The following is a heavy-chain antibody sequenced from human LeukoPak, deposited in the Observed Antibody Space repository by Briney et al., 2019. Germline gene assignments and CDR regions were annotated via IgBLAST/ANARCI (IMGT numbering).Heavy chain of an antibody. CDR1: GGSISSGSYY. Sequence: SETLSLTCTVSGGSISSGSYYWSWIRQPAGKGLEWIGRIYTSGSTNYNPSLKSRVTISVDTSKNQFSLKLSSVTAADTAVYYCARDHKEGVDYWGQGTLVTVSS. CDR3: ARDHKEGVDY. V-gene: IGHV4-61*02. CDR2: IYTSGST. J-gene: IGHJ4*02. D-gene: IGHD3-16*01.